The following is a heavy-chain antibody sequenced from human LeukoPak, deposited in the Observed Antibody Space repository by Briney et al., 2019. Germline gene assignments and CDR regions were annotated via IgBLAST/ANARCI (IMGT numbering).Heavy chain of an antibody. CDR3: ARLSGYDYPLSSSDY. Sequence: GASVTVSCKASGGTFSSRGISWLRQAPGQGLEWMGGIIPTSGASNYAQKFQGRVTITTDESTSTAYMELSSLRSEDTAVYYCARLSGYDYPLSSSDYWGQGTLVTVSS. CDR2: IIPTSGAS. D-gene: IGHD5-12*01. V-gene: IGHV1-69*05. CDR1: GGTFSSRG. J-gene: IGHJ4*02.